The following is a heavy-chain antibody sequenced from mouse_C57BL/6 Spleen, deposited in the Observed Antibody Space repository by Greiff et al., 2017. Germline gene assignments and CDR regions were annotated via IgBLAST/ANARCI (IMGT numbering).Heavy chain of an antibody. V-gene: IGHV1-62-2*01. Sequence: QVQLQQSGAELVKPGASVKLSCKASGYTFTEYTIHWVKQRSGQGLEWIGWFYPGSGSIKYNEKFKDKATLTADKSSSTVYMELSRLTSEDSAVYFWARHAPQYYGSSYGYFDVWGTGTTVTVSS. CDR2: FYPGSGSI. CDR1: GYTFTEYT. CDR3: ARHAPQYYGSSYGYFDV. D-gene: IGHD1-1*01. J-gene: IGHJ1*03.